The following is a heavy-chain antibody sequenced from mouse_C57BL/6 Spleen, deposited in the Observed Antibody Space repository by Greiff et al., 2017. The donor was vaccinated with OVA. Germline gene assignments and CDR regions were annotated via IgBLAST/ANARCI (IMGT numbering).Heavy chain of an antibody. CDR3: AREGSSGLYAMDY. J-gene: IGHJ4*01. CDR1: GYTFTDYN. Sequence: VQLKQSGPELVKPGASVKIPCKASGYTFTDYNMDWVKQSHGKSLEWIGDINPNNGGTIYHQKFKGKATLTVDKSSSTAYMELRSLTSEDTAVYYCAREGSSGLYAMDYWGQGTSVTVSS. V-gene: IGHV1-18*01. CDR2: INPNNGGT. D-gene: IGHD3-2*02.